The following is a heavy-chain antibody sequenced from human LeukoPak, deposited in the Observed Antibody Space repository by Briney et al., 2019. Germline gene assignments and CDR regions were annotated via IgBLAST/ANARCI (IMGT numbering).Heavy chain of an antibody. J-gene: IGHJ6*03. V-gene: IGHV3-33*06. CDR2: IWYDGSNK. Sequence: GGSLRLSCAASGFTFSSYGMHWVRQAPGKGLEWVAVIWYDGSNKYYADSVKGRFTISRDNSKNTLYLQMNSLRAEDTAVYYCAKDPAIISYYYYYMDVWGKGTTVTVSS. D-gene: IGHD3-10*01. CDR1: GFTFSSYG. CDR3: AKDPAIISYYYYYMDV.